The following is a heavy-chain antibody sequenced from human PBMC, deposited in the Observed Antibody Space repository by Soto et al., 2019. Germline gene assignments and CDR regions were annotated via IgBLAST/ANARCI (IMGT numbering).Heavy chain of an antibody. J-gene: IGHJ6*03. D-gene: IGHD2-15*01. CDR1: GFTFSNYW. V-gene: IGHV3-74*01. CDR2: INSDGSVS. CDR3: ARGDCVGGPCYSLAGSFYYYMDV. Sequence: EVQLVESGGGLVQPGGSLRLSCAASGFTFSNYWMYWVRQAPGKGLVWVSRINSDGSVSSYADSAKGRLTISRDNVKNTLYLQTDSLRAEDTAVYYCARGDCVGGPCYSLAGSFYYYMDVWGKGTTVTVFS.